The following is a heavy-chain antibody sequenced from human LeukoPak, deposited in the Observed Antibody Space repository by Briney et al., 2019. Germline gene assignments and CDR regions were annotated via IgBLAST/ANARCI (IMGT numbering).Heavy chain of an antibody. CDR3: ARASRSTYYAAYDMDV. CDR2: ISGSGGST. CDR1: GLTFSSYA. Sequence: GGSLRLSCAVSGLTFSSYAMSWVRQAPGKGLEWVSVISGSGGSTYYADSVKGRFTISRDNSKNTLYLQMNSLGAEDTALYYCARASRSTYYAAYDMDVWGQGTTVTVSS. J-gene: IGHJ6*02. D-gene: IGHD3-3*01. V-gene: IGHV3-23*01.